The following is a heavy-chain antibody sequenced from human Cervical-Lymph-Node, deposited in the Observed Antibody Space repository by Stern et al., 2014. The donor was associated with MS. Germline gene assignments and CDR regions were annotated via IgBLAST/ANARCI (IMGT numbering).Heavy chain of an antibody. J-gene: IGHJ5*02. CDR1: GFTFSLYD. D-gene: IGHD3-22*01. V-gene: IGHV3-30*18. Sequence: QVQLVESGGGVVPPGRSLRLSCAASGFTFSLYDMHWVRQAPGKGLEWVAAISYDGDNKFYTDSVKGRFTISRDNSKSTLYLQVNSLRPEDTAIYYCAKDPRIYDSRGYLDAWGQGALVTVSS. CDR2: ISYDGDNK. CDR3: AKDPRIYDSRGYLDA.